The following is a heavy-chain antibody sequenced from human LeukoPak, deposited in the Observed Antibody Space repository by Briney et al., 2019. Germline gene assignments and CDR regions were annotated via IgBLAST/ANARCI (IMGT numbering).Heavy chain of an antibody. CDR2: INPNSGGT. Sequence: ASVKVSCKASGYTFTSYYMHWVRQAPGQGLEWMGWINPNSGGTNYAQKFQGRVTMTRDTSISTAYMELSRLRSDDTAVYYCARTYYDYVWGSPPDYWGQGTLVTVSS. CDR3: ARTYYDYVWGSPPDY. D-gene: IGHD3-16*01. V-gene: IGHV1-2*02. J-gene: IGHJ4*02. CDR1: GYTFTSYY.